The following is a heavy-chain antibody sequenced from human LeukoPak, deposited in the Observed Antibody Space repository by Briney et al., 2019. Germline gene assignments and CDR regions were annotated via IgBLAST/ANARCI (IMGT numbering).Heavy chain of an antibody. Sequence: GGSLRLSCAASGFTFSDCYMSWIRQAPGKGLEWVSYISSSGSTIYYADSVKGRFTISRDNAKNSLYLQMNSLRAEDTAVYYCASVCSGGSCYPYWGQGTLVTVSS. CDR2: ISSSGSTI. V-gene: IGHV3-11*01. CDR3: ASVCSGGSCYPY. J-gene: IGHJ4*02. CDR1: GFTFSDCY. D-gene: IGHD2-15*01.